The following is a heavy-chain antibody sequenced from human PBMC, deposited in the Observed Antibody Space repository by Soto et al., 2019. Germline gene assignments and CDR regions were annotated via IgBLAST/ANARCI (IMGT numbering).Heavy chain of an antibody. CDR2: MNPNSGNT. CDR3: ARDSRYFDWLLPNYYYYYYMDV. J-gene: IGHJ6*03. V-gene: IGHV1-8*01. Sequence: ASVKVACKASGYTFTSYDINWVRQATGQGLEWMGWMNPNSGNTGYAQKLQGRVTMTTDTSMSTAYMELRSLRSDDTAVYYCARDSRYFDWLLPNYYYYYYMDVWGKGTTVTVSS. CDR1: GYTFTSYD. D-gene: IGHD3-9*01.